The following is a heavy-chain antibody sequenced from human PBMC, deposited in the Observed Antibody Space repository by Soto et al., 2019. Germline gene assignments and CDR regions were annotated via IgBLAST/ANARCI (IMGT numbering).Heavy chain of an antibody. CDR1: GFTFSSYE. D-gene: IGHD1-1*01. Sequence: HPGGSLRLSCAASGFTFSSYEMNWVRQAPGKGLEWVSYISSSGSSTYYADSVKGRFTISRDNAKNSLYLQMNSLRAEDTAVYYCAREGTRKNYFYYYGMDVWGQGTTVTVSS. CDR3: AREGTRKNYFYYYGMDV. V-gene: IGHV3-48*03. CDR2: ISSSGSST. J-gene: IGHJ6*02.